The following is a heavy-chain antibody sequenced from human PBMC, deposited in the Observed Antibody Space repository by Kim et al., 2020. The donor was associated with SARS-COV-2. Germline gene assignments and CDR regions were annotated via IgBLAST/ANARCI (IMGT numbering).Heavy chain of an antibody. V-gene: IGHV1-18*01. D-gene: IGHD3-22*01. J-gene: IGHJ3*02. CDR3: ARDLRDGYYYDSSGSDAFDI. CDR2: ISAYNGNT. CDR1: GYTFTSYG. Sequence: ASVKVSCKASGYTFTSYGISWVRQAPGQGLVWMGWISAYNGNTNYAQKLQGRVTMTTDTYTGTAYMELRSLRSDDTAVYYCARDLRDGYYYDSSGSDAFDIWGQGTMITVS.